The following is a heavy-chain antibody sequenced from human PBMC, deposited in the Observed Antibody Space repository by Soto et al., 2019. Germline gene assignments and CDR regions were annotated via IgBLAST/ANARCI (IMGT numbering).Heavy chain of an antibody. Sequence: PSETLSLTCTVSGGSISSGDYYWSWIRQPPGKGLEWIGYIYYSGSTYYNPSLKSRVTISVDTSKNQFSLKLSSVTAADTAVYYCARADYRERGSFDYWGQGTLVTVSS. V-gene: IGHV4-30-4*01. CDR2: IYYSGST. D-gene: IGHD4-4*01. J-gene: IGHJ4*02. CDR1: GGSISSGDYY. CDR3: ARADYRERGSFDY.